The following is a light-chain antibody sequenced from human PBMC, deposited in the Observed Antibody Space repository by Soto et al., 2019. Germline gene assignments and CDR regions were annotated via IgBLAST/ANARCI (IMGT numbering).Light chain of an antibody. Sequence: DIEMTQSPPILSVSPGEGATLSCRASQRISTNLAWYQHIPGQAPRLLIVSSSRRPTDVPGRFSGSGSGTEFTLTISSLQSEDFAVYYCQQYNNRPRTTFGQGTKVDIK. J-gene: IGKJ1*01. CDR2: SSS. V-gene: IGKV3-15*01. CDR1: QRISTN. CDR3: QQYNNRPRTT.